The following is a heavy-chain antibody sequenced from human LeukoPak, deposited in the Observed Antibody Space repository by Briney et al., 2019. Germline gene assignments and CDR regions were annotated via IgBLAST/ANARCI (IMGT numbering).Heavy chain of an antibody. V-gene: IGHV4-39*01. Sequence: SETLSLTCTVSGGSISSSSYYWGWIRQPPGKGLEWIGSIYYSGSTYYNPSLKSRVTISVDTSKNQFSLKLSSVTAADTAVYYCARHGAAAAGTLPYYYYYMDVWGKGTTVTVSS. CDR2: IYYSGST. J-gene: IGHJ6*03. D-gene: IGHD6-13*01. CDR3: ARHGAAAAGTLPYYYYYMDV. CDR1: GGSISSSSYY.